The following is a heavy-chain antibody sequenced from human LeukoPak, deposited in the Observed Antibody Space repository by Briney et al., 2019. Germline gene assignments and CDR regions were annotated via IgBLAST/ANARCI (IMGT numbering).Heavy chain of an antibody. CDR3: ARHGGEYYDILTGYFNPKEFDY. CDR1: GGSISSSSYY. V-gene: IGHV4-39*01. Sequence: SETLSLTCTVSGGSISSSSYYWGWIRQPPGKGLEWIGSIYYSGSTYYNPSLKRRVTISVDTSKNQFSLKLSSVTAADTAVYYCARHGGEYYDILTGYFNPKEFDYWGQGTLVTVSS. D-gene: IGHD3-9*01. J-gene: IGHJ4*02. CDR2: IYYSGST.